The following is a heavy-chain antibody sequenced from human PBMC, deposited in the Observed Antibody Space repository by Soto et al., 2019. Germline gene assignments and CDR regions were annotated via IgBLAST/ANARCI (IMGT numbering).Heavy chain of an antibody. CDR3: ARAGGQVGLRFLEWLLQFDY. V-gene: IGHV3-21*01. J-gene: IGHJ4*02. CDR1: GFDFNDYS. CDR2: IGTTNT. Sequence: VGSLRLSCAASGFDFNDYSMSWVRQAPGKGLEWVSSIGTTNTYYADSLKGRFTISRDNAKNSLYLQMNGLRAEDTAVYYCARAGGQVGLRFLEWLLQFDYWGQGALVTVSS. D-gene: IGHD3-3*01.